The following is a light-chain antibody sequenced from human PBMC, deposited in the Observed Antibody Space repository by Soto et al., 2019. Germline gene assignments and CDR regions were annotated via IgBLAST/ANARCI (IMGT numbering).Light chain of an antibody. CDR3: QQYGSSPRT. V-gene: IGKV3-20*01. J-gene: IGKJ1*01. Sequence: EIVLTQSPGTLSLSPWERATLSCRASQSVRSSYLAWYQQKPGQAPGLLIYGASSRAAGIPDRFSGSGSGTDFTLAISRLEPEDFAVYYCQQYGSSPRTFGQGTKVDIK. CDR2: GAS. CDR1: QSVRSSY.